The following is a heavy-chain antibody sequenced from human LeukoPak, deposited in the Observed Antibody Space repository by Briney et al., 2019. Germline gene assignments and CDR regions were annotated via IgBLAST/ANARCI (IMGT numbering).Heavy chain of an antibody. J-gene: IGHJ3*02. CDR2: AYVNGHT. Sequence: PSETLSPTCTVSGGSVSSTAYYWGWIRQTPGKGLEWIGNAYVNGHTYYNPSLKSRVTIVVDTSKNEFSLKLSSVTAADTAVYYCARLGGYNLSRNAFDIWGRGTLVTVSS. V-gene: IGHV4-39*01. CDR3: ARLGGYNLSRNAFDI. CDR1: GGSVSSTAYY. D-gene: IGHD5-24*01.